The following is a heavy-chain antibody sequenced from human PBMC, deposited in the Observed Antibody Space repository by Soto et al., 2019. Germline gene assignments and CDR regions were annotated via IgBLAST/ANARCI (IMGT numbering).Heavy chain of an antibody. CDR1: GVSISSGGYY. CDR3: AREYYYDGSGFDY. V-gene: IGHV4-31*03. Sequence: SETLSLTCTVSGVSISSGGYYWTWIRQHPQKGLEWIGHIYYSGSTYYNPSLKSRVTVSVDMSKNQFSLKLSSVTAADTAVYYCAREYYYDGSGFDYWGQGTLVTVSS. CDR2: IYYSGST. D-gene: IGHD3-22*01. J-gene: IGHJ4*02.